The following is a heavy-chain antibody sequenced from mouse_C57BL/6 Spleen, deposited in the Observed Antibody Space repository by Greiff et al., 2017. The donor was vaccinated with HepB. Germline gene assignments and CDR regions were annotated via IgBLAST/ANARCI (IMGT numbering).Heavy chain of an antibody. V-gene: IGHV5-16*01. CDR3: ARDRNSNSFDV. CDR2: INYDGSST. D-gene: IGHD2-5*01. CDR1: GFTFSDYY. Sequence: EVKLMESEGGLVQPGSSMKLSCTASGFTFSDYYMAWVRQVPEKGLEWVANINYDGSSTYYLDSLKSRFIISRDNAKNILYLQMSSLKSEDTATYYCARDRNSNSFDVWGTGTTVTVSS. J-gene: IGHJ1*03.